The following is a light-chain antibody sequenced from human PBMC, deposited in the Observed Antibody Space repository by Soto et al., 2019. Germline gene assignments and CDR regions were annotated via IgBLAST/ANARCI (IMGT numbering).Light chain of an antibody. CDR1: QNITSW. V-gene: IGKV1-12*01. Sequence: DIQITQSPSSVSASVGDRVTVTCRASQNITSWLTWYQQTPGKAPNLLIYGASTLQRGVPSRFSGSGSGTEFMLTISSLQPEDFATYYCQQGSRFPFTLGPGT. CDR3: QQGSRFPFT. CDR2: GAS. J-gene: IGKJ3*01.